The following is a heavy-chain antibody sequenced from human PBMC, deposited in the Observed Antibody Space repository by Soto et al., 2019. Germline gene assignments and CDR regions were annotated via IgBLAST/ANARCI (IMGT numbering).Heavy chain of an antibody. CDR2: IYYSGST. CDR1: GGSISSGGYY. J-gene: IGHJ4*02. D-gene: IGHD2-15*01. CDR3: ARESLVAATSPGDYFDY. V-gene: IGHV4-31*03. Sequence: QVQLQESGPGLVKPSQTLSLTCTVSGGSISSGGYYWSWIRQHPVKGLEWIGYIYYSGSTYYNPSRKNRVTISVDTSKNQFSLKLSSVTAADTAVYYCARESLVAATSPGDYFDYWGQGTLVTVSS.